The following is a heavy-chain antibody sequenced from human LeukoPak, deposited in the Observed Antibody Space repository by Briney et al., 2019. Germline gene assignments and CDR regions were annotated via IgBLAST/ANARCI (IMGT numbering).Heavy chain of an antibody. Sequence: ASVKVSCKASGVTVSSYAIIGVRQAPGQGLEWMGRIIPVLGIANYAQKFQGRVTITADKSTSTAYMELSSLRSEDTAVYYCARVGTYYYYAMDVWGQGTTVTVSS. J-gene: IGHJ6*02. CDR3: ARVGTYYYYAMDV. CDR2: IIPVLGIA. V-gene: IGHV1-69*04. CDR1: GVTVSSYA. D-gene: IGHD3-10*01.